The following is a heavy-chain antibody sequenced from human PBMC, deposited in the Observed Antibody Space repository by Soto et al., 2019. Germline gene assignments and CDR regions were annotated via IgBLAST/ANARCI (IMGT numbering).Heavy chain of an antibody. J-gene: IGHJ6*02. D-gene: IGHD2-8*01. V-gene: IGHV1-2*04. CDR1: GYSFTDYH. Sequence: ASVKVSCKASGYSFTDYHIHWVRQAPGQGLEWLGRINPKSGGTSTAQKFQGWVTMTTDTSISTASMELTRLTSDDTAIYYCARGNSTDCSNGVCSFFYNHDMDVWGQGTTVTVSS. CDR3: ARGNSTDCSNGVCSFFYNHDMDV. CDR2: INPKSGGT.